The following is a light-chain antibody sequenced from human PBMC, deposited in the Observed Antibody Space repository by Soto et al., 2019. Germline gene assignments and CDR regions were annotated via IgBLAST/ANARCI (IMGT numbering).Light chain of an antibody. CDR2: GAS. V-gene: IGKV1-39*01. CDR3: QQSYTAVYT. J-gene: IGKJ3*01. CDR1: QNIRNY. Sequence: DIQMTQSPSSLSASVGDRVTITCRASQNIRNYLNWYQQRPGEVPNLLIYGASSLRSGVPSRFSGSGSETDFTITINNLQPEDFATYYCQQSYTAVYTFGPGTTVDIK.